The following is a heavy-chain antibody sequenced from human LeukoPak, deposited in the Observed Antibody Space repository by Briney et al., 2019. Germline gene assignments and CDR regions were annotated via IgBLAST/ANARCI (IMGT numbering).Heavy chain of an antibody. CDR2: VIPIFGTA. V-gene: IGHV1-69*05. J-gene: IGHJ4*02. CDR1: GGTFSSYA. Sequence: GASVKVSCKASGGTFSSYAISGVRQAPGQGLEWMGGVIPIFGTANYAQKFQSRVTITTDESTSTAYMELSSLRSEDTAVYYCARVRYSGYDFGPFDYWGQGTLVTVSS. D-gene: IGHD5-12*01. CDR3: ARVRYSGYDFGPFDY.